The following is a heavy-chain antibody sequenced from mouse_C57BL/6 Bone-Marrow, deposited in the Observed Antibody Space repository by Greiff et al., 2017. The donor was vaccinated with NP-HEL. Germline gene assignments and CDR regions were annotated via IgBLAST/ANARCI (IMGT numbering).Heavy chain of an antibody. CDR1: GYTFTSYW. CDR3: TRSWAGTWYFDV. D-gene: IGHD4-1*01. CDR2: IYPGNSDT. J-gene: IGHJ1*03. V-gene: IGHV1-5*01. Sequence: VQLKESGTVLARPGASVKLSCKTSGYTFTSYWMHWVKQRPGQGLEWIGAIYPGNSDTSYNQKFKGKAKLTAVTSASTAYMELSSLTNEDSAVDYCTRSWAGTWYFDVWGTGTTVTVSS.